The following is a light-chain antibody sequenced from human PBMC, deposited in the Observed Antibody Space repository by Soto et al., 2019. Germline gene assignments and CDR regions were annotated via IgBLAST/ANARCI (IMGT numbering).Light chain of an antibody. CDR3: QPYNNWPLT. CDR2: AAS. CDR1: QTVSSS. Sequence: EIVLTQPPGTLSLSPGERATLSCRASQTVSSSFLAWYQQTPGQAPRLLIYAASSRATGVPTRFSGSRSGAEFTLTINSLQSEDFAVYYCQPYNNWPLTFGGGTKVDIK. V-gene: IGKV3-15*01. J-gene: IGKJ4*01.